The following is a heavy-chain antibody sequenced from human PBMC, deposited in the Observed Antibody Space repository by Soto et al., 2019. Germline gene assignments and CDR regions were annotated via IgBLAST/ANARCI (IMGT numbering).Heavy chain of an antibody. Sequence: SETLSLTCTVSGGSISSGGYYWSWIRQHPGKGLEWIGYIYYSGSTYYNPSLKSRVTISVDTSKNQFSLKLSSVTAADTAVYYCARATVTKIAAADTFDYWGQGTLVTVSS. CDR1: GGSISSGGYY. J-gene: IGHJ4*02. CDR2: IYYSGST. D-gene: IGHD6-13*01. CDR3: ARATVTKIAAADTFDY. V-gene: IGHV4-31*03.